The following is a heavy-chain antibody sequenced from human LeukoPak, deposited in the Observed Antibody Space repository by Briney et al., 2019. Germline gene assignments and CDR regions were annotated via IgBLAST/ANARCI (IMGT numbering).Heavy chain of an antibody. D-gene: IGHD2-21*01. J-gene: IGHJ4*02. CDR3: ARHSIASDGARLFDY. V-gene: IGHV4-59*08. CDR1: GGSITSYY. Sequence: SETLCLTCTVSGGSITSYYWAWLRQRPGKGLEWIGYIYYSGYSNYNPSLKSRVSMSVDTSKNQFSLQLTSVTAADTAVYYCARHSIASDGARLFDYWGRGTLVTVSS. CDR2: IYYSGYS.